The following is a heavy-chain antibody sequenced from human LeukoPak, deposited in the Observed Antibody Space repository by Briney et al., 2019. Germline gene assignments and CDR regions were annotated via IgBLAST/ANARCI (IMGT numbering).Heavy chain of an antibody. CDR3: AKDQMVRGVIIPGY. CDR1: GFTFSSYG. D-gene: IGHD3-10*01. Sequence: GGSLRLSCAASGFTFSSYGMHWVRQAPGKGLEWVAVISYDGSNKYYADSVKGRFTISRYNSKNTLYLQMNSLRAEDTAVYYCAKDQMVRGVIIPGYWGQGTLVTVSS. V-gene: IGHV3-30*18. CDR2: ISYDGSNK. J-gene: IGHJ4*02.